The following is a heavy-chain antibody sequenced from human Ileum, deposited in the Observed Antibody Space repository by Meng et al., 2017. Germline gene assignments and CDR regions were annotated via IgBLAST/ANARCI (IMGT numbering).Heavy chain of an antibody. CDR2: IYYSGTT. CDR3: AREPPAAAGTGADY. J-gene: IGHJ4*02. CDR1: GGSISSGDYY. Sequence: QVQLLESGPGLVKPSHTLSLTCSVSGGSISSGDYYWSWIRQSPGKGLEWIGYIYYSGTTYYNPSLKSRVTISVDTSKNQFSLKLSSVTAADTAVYYCAREPPAAAGTGADYWGQGTLVTVSS. V-gene: IGHV4-30-4*01. D-gene: IGHD6-13*01.